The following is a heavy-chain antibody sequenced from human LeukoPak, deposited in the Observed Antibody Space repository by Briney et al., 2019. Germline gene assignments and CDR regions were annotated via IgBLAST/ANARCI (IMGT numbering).Heavy chain of an antibody. CDR1: GFTFSSYG. CDR2: ISGYTGNT. V-gene: IGHV1-18*01. Sequence: GGSLRLSCAVSGFTFSSYGMSWVRQAPGQGLEWMGWISGYTGNTNYAQKFQGRVTMTANTSTNTASMELRSLRSDDTAVYYCARPANLYYASDAFDIWGQGTMVTVSS. D-gene: IGHD1-26*01. J-gene: IGHJ3*02. CDR3: ARPANLYYASDAFDI.